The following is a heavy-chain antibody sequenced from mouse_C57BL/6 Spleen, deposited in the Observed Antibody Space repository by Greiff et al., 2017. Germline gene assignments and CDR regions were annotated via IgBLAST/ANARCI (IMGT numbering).Heavy chain of an antibody. J-gene: IGHJ4*01. V-gene: IGHV1-64*01. CDR3: AREGVLRRNSMDT. CDR1: GYNFTSYW. D-gene: IGHD1-1*01. CDR2: IHPNSGST. Sequence: VQLQQPGAELVKPGASVKLSCKASGYNFTSYWMHWVKQRTGQGLEWIGMIHPNSGSTKYNEKFKSKATLTVDKSSSTAYMQLSSLTSEDAAVYYCAREGVLRRNSMDTGGKGPSVPVPS.